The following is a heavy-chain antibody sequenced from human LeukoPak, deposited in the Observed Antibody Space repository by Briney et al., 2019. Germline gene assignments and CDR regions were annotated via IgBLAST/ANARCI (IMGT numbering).Heavy chain of an antibody. V-gene: IGHV3-49*04. D-gene: IGHD3-10*01. CDR2: IRGETYGGTI. Sequence: GGSLRLSCTASGFPFGDYSMIWVRQAPGKGLEWVGSIRGETYGGTIEYAASVKGRLILSRDDSKSVAYLQLSSLKTEDTAVYYCTREKIPGLFGVLFWGQGTLVTVSS. J-gene: IGHJ4*02. CDR1: GFPFGDYS. CDR3: TREKIPGLFGVLF.